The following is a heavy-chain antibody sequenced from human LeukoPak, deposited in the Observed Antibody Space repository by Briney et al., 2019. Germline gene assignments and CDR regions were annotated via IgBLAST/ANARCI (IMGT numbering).Heavy chain of an antibody. CDR1: GGTFSSYA. CDR2: IIPIFGTA. D-gene: IGHD6-19*01. Sequence: SVNVSCKASGGTFSSYAISWVRQAPGQGLEWMGRIIPIFGTANYAQKFQGRVTITADKSTSTAYMELSSLRSEDTAVYYCARDHGWVGAVAGYFDYWGQGTLVTVSS. CDR3: ARDHGWVGAVAGYFDY. J-gene: IGHJ4*02. V-gene: IGHV1-69*06.